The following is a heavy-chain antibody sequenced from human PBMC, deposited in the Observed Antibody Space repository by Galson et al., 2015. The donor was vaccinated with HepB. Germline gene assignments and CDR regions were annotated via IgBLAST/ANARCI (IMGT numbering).Heavy chain of an antibody. D-gene: IGHD3-9*01. CDR3: ARGLRYLWGLDV. Sequence: SVKVSCKASGYTFISYNINWVRQAPGQGLEWMGWISGYNGNTNYAENLQGRLTMTADTSTSTAYMELRSFRSDDTAVYYCARGLRYLWGLDVWGQGTTVTVSS. CDR1: GYTFISYN. J-gene: IGHJ6*02. V-gene: IGHV1-18*04. CDR2: ISGYNGNT.